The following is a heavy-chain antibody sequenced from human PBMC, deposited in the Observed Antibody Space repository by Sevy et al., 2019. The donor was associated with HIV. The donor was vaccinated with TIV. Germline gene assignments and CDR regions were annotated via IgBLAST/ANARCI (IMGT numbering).Heavy chain of an antibody. J-gene: IGHJ4*02. CDR1: GFTFSTYW. CDR3: ARVNIPAAE. CDR2: INSDGSGT. Sequence: GWSLRLSCAASGFTFSTYWMHWVRQVPGKGLVWVSRINSDGSGTTYAGSVKGRFTISRDNAKNTLYLQMNSLRVEDTAVYYCARVNIPAAEWGQGALVTVSS. V-gene: IGHV3-74*01. D-gene: IGHD6-13*01.